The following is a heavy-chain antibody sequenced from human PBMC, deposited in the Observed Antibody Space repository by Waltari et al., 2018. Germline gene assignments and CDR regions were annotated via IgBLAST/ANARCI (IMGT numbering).Heavy chain of an antibody. V-gene: IGHV3-20*04. CDR3: ATVPGIATSGNDGIDI. CDR2: INWNGGST. CDR1: GFTFDAYG. Sequence: EVQLVESGGGVVRPGGSLRRSCAAPGFTFDAYGLGWVRQAPGKGLEWVSDINWNGGSTGYADSVKGRFTISRDSAKTSLYLQMNSLRAEDTALYYCATVPGIATSGNDGIDIWGQGTMVTVSS. J-gene: IGHJ3*02. D-gene: IGHD6-13*01.